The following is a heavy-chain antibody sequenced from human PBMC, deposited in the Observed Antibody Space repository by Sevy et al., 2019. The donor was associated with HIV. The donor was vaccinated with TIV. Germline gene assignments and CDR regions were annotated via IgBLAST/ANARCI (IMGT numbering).Heavy chain of an antibody. CDR3: ARAPYYYDSSGYSVPFDY. V-gene: IGHV4-31*03. D-gene: IGHD3-22*01. Sequence: SKTLSLTCTVSGGSISSGGYYWSWIRQHPGKGLEWIGYIYYSGSTYYNPSLKSRVTISVDTSKNQFSLKLSSATAADTAVYYCARAPYYYDSSGYSVPFDYWGQGTLVTVSS. CDR2: IYYSGST. J-gene: IGHJ4*02. CDR1: GGSISSGGYY.